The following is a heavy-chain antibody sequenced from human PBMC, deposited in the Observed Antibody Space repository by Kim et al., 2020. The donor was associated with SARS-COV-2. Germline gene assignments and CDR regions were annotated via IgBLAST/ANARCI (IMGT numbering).Heavy chain of an antibody. CDR3: AKQGDVFDLFTYYGLDT. J-gene: IGHJ6*02. CDR1: GFSFNSYG. Sequence: GGSLRLSCAASGFSFNSYGMHWVRQAPGKGLEWVAVISYDGSKKQYLDSLKGRFTISRDYSKNTLYLQMNSLRAEDTAVYYCAKQGDVFDLFTYYGLDTGGQGTTFPSSS. D-gene: IGHD1-26*01. CDR2: ISYDGSKK. V-gene: IGHV3-30*18.